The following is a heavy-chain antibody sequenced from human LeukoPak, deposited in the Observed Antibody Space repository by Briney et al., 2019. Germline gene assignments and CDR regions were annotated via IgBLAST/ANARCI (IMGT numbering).Heavy chain of an antibody. CDR1: GFTFSDYY. Sequence: GGSLRLSCAASGFTFSDYYMSWIRQAPGKGLEWASYISSSSGVTNYADSVKGRFTVSRVTAKNSLYLQMHSLTAEDTAVYYCARAFYYDSGSPPGYWGQGTLVTVSS. J-gene: IGHJ4*02. D-gene: IGHD3-10*01. V-gene: IGHV3-11*05. CDR3: ARAFYYDSGSPPGY. CDR2: ISSSSGVT.